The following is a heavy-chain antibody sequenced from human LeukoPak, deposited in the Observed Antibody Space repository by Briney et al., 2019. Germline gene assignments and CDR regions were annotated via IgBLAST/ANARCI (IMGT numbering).Heavy chain of an antibody. CDR2: IYYSGST. V-gene: IGHV4-39*07. CDR3: ASLRVPGDFDY. D-gene: IGHD3-16*01. CDR1: GGSISSSSYY. Sequence: SETLSLTYTVSGGSISSSSYYWGWIRQPPGKGLEWIGSIYYSGSTYYNPSLKSRVTISVDTSKNQFSLRLTSVTAADTAVYYCASLRVPGDFDYWGQGTLVTVSS. J-gene: IGHJ4*02.